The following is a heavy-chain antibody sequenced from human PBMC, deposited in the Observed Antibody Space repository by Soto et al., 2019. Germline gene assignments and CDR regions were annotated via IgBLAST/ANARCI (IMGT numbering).Heavy chain of an antibody. CDR2: IIPVFGTT. CDR1: EDIFGSSG. V-gene: IGHV1-69*01. CDR3: AKGDTGEAATRGHLDL. J-gene: IGHJ4*02. D-gene: IGHD5-12*01. Sequence: QAQVVQSGPEVAKPGSSVKVSCKASEDIFGSSGFSWVRQAPGLGLEWMGGIIPVFGTTEYGEKFRGRVTISADDNKRTVYMALDSLTSDDTAGYYGAKGDTGEAATRGHLDLWGQGTLVTVS.